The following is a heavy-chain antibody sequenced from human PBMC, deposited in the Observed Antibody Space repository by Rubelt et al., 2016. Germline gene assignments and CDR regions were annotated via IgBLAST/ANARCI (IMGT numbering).Heavy chain of an antibody. V-gene: IGHV4-59*08. D-gene: IGHD3/OR15-3a*01. CDR3: ARNEVEGWTDY. CDR2: IYYSGST. CDR1: GGSISSYY. Sequence: ESGPGLVKPSETLSLTCTVSGGSISSYYWSWIRQPPGKGLEWIGYIYYSGSTNYNPSLKSRVTISVDTSKNQFSLKLSPVTAADTAVYYCARNEVEGWTDYWGQGTLVTVS. J-gene: IGHJ4*02.